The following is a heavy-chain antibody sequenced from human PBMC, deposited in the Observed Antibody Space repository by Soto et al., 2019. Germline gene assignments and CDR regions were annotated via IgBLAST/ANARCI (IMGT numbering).Heavy chain of an antibody. CDR3: ARGQSGYSSGWSPNDY. V-gene: IGHV1-8*01. CDR1: GYTFSSYE. CDR2: MNPNSGNT. J-gene: IGHJ4*02. D-gene: IGHD6-19*01. Sequence: QVQLVQSGAEVKKPGASVKVSCKASGYTFSSYEINWVRQATGQGLEWMGWMNPNSGNTGYAQKFRGRVTMTRNTSISTAYMELSSLRSEDTAVYYCARGQSGYSSGWSPNDYWGQGTLVTVSS.